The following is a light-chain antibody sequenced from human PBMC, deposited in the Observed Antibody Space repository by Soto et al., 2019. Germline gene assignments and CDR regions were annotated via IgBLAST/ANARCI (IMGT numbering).Light chain of an antibody. CDR1: QSVSSY. Sequence: EIVMSQSPAPPSFSPRERATPPCRSSQSVSSYLAWYQQKPGQAPRLLIYDASNRATGIPARFSGSGSGTDFTLTISSLEPEDFAVYYCQQRSNWPPITFGQGTRLEIK. J-gene: IGKJ5*01. V-gene: IGKV3-11*01. CDR3: QQRSNWPPIT. CDR2: DAS.